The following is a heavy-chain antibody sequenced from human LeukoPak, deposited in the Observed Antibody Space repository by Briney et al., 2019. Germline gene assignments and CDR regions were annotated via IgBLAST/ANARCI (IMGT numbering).Heavy chain of an antibody. D-gene: IGHD3-10*01. CDR2: ISDDGATT. Sequence: QPGGTLRLSCAASGFTFSSYGMTWVRQAPGKGLEWVSSISDDGATTYYADSVKGRFNISRDNSKNTLDLQMSSLRAEDTAVYYCAKEASFPLWFGELSENWFDPWGQGTLVTVSS. J-gene: IGHJ5*02. V-gene: IGHV3-23*01. CDR1: GFTFSSYG. CDR3: AKEASFPLWFGELSENWFDP.